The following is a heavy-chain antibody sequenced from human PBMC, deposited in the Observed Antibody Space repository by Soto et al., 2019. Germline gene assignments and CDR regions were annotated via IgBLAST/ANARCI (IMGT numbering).Heavy chain of an antibody. V-gene: IGHV3-15*01. CDR3: TTDETVGSVGESSCYVDN. J-gene: IGHJ4*02. Sequence: GGSLRLSCAASGFTFSNAWMSWVRRAPGKGLEWVGRIKSKTDGGTTDYAAPVKGRFTISSDDSKNPLYLQMNSLKTEDTAVYYCTTDETVGSVGESSCYVDNWGQGALVTVSS. CDR2: IKSKTDGGTT. CDR1: GFTFSNAW. D-gene: IGHD3-22*01.